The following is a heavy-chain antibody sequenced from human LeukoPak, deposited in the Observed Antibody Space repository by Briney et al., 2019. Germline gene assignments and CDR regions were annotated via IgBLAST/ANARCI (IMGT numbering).Heavy chain of an antibody. V-gene: IGHV5-51*01. CDR3: ARRKGGSSWANNWFDP. CDR2: IYPGDSDT. CDR1: GYIFTSYW. D-gene: IGHD6-13*01. J-gene: IGHJ5*02. Sequence: GESLKISCKGSGYIFTSYWIGWVRQLPGKGLEWMGIIYPGDSDTRYSPSFQGQVTISADKSISTVYLQWSSLKASDTAMYYCARRKGGSSWANNWFDPWGQGTLVTVSS.